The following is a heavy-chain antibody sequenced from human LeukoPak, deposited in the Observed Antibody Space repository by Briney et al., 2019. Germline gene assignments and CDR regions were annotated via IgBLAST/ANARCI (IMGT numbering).Heavy chain of an antibody. CDR3: AREYSGYPSPGYRNPYYFDY. CDR1: GYTFTGYY. V-gene: IGHV1-2*02. CDR2: INPNSGGT. J-gene: IGHJ4*02. D-gene: IGHD5-12*01. Sequence: ASVKVSCKASGYTFTGYYMHWVRQAPGQGLEWMGWINPNSGGTNYAQKFQGRVTMTRVTSISTAYMELSRLRSDDTAVYYCAREYSGYPSPGYRNPYYFDYWGQGTLVTVSS.